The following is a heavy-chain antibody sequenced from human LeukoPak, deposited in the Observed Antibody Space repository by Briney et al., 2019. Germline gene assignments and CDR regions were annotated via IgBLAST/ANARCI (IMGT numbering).Heavy chain of an antibody. CDR2: IYTSGST. CDR3: ARDHYDILTGYSGRFDY. Sequence: SETLSLTCTVSGGSISSYYWSWIRQPAGKGLEWIGRIYTSGSTNYNPSLKSRVTISVDTSKNQFSLKLSSVTAADTAVYYCARDHYDILTGYSGRFDYWGQGTLVTVSS. V-gene: IGHV4-4*07. CDR1: GGSISSYY. D-gene: IGHD3-9*01. J-gene: IGHJ4*02.